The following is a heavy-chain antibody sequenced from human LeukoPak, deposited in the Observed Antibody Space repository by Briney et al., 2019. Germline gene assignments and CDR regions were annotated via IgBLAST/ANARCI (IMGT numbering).Heavy chain of an antibody. D-gene: IGHD4-17*01. V-gene: IGHV3-21*01. CDR1: GFTFSSYS. CDR2: ISSSSTYI. CDR3: ARPTYGDYEPFFDY. Sequence: GGSLRLSCAASGFTFSSYSMNWVRQAPGKGLEWVSSISSSSTYIYYADSVKGRFTISRDNAKNSLYLQMNSLRAEDTAVYYCARPTYGDYEPFFDYWGRGTLVTVSS. J-gene: IGHJ4*02.